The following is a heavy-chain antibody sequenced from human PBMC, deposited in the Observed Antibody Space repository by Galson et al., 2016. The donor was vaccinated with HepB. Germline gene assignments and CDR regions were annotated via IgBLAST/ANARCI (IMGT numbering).Heavy chain of an antibody. Sequence: SLRLSCAASGFTFGSYGMHWVRQAPGKGLEWVAVISYDASKKHYADSVKGRFTISRDKSKNTLYLQMNSLRAEDTALYYCAKDIQQWLVRGNDAFDIWGQGTMVTVSS. V-gene: IGHV3-30*18. CDR3: AKDIQQWLVRGNDAFDI. J-gene: IGHJ3*02. CDR2: ISYDASKK. D-gene: IGHD6-19*01. CDR1: GFTFGSYG.